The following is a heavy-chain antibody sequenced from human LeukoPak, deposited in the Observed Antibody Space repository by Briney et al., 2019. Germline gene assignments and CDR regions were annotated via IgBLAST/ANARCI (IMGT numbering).Heavy chain of an antibody. CDR3: ARTGYYDFWSGSHLDY. J-gene: IGHJ4*02. CDR1: GFTFSSYG. D-gene: IGHD3-3*01. Sequence: GGSLRLSCAASGFTFSSYGMHWVRQAPGKGLEWMAVISYDGSNKYYADSVKGRFTISRDNSKNTLYLQMNSLRAEDTAVYYCARTGYYDFWSGSHLDYWGQGTLVTVSS. V-gene: IGHV3-30*03. CDR2: ISYDGSNK.